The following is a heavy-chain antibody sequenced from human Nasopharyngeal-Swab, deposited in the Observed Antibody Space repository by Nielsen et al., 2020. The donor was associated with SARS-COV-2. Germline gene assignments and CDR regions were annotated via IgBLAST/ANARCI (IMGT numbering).Heavy chain of an antibody. CDR2: INAGNGNT. CDR3: AREDYGDLGGY. J-gene: IGHJ4*02. Sequence: WVRQAPGQRLEWMGWINAGNGNTKYSQKFQGRVTITRDTSASTAYMELSSLRSEDTAVYHCAREDYGDLGGYWGQGTLVTVSS. D-gene: IGHD4-17*01. V-gene: IGHV1-3*01.